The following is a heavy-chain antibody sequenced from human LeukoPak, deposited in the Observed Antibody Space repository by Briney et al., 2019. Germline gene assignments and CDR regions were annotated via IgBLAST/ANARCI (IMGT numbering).Heavy chain of an antibody. CDR2: INANSGGT. Sequence: ASVKVSCRASGYTFTGYYMHWVRRAPGQGLEWMGWINANSGGTNYAQKFQGRVTMTRDTSISTAYMELSRLRSDDTAVYYCARDNRGYDYVWGSYLDYWGQGTLVTVSS. CDR3: ARDNRGYDYVWGSYLDY. CDR1: GYTFTGYY. V-gene: IGHV1-2*02. D-gene: IGHD3-16*02. J-gene: IGHJ4*02.